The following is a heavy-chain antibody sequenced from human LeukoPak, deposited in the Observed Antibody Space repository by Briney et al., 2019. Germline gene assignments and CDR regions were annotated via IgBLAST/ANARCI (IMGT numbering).Heavy chain of an antibody. CDR1: GFTFNNYG. J-gene: IGHJ4*02. CDR2: TSYHGNDQ. D-gene: IGHD6-19*01. Sequence: GGSLRPSCAASGFTFNNYGMHGVGQAPGKGRGGVTFTSYHGNDQYYADSVKGRFIISRDNSKNTLYLQINSLTIEDTAVYHCAKDVSTGWSFDYWGQGALVTVSS. CDR3: AKDVSTGWSFDY. V-gene: IGHV3-30*02.